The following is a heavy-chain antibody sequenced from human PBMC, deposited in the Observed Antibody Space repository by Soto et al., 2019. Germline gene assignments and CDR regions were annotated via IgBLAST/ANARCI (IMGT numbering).Heavy chain of an antibody. CDR1: GFTFDDYA. CDR3: AKAGVAVTTQNNWFDP. D-gene: IGHD4-17*01. CDR2: ISWNSGSI. Sequence: EVQLVESGGGLVQPGRSLRLSCAASGFTFDDYAMHWVRQAPGKGLEWVSGISWNSGSIGYADSVKGRFTISRDNAKNSLYLQMNSLRAEDTALYYCAKAGVAVTTQNNWFDPWGQGTLVTVSS. J-gene: IGHJ5*02. V-gene: IGHV3-9*01.